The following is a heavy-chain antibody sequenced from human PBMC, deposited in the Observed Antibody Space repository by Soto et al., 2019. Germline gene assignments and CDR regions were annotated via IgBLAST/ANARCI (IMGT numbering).Heavy chain of an antibody. V-gene: IGHV4-61*01. D-gene: IGHD3-16*01. CDR2: IYYTGST. CDR3: AREVCPSYQYYGMDV. J-gene: IGHJ6*02. Sequence: PSETLSLTCTVSGDSVNSGNYYWSWIRQPPGEGLEWIGYIYYTGSTNYNPSLKSRVTISLDTSKNEFSLKLSSVTAADAAVYYCAREVCPSYQYYGMDVWGQGTTVTVSS. CDR1: GDSVNSGNYY.